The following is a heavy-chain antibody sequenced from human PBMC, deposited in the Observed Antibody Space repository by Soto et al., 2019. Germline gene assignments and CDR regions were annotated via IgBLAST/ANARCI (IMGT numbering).Heavy chain of an antibody. CDR2: IYYSGST. CDR3: ARRGSGSYSDY. D-gene: IGHD3-10*01. Sequence: SETLSLTCTVSGGSIISSSYYWVLIRQPPGKGLEWIGSIYYSGSTYYNPSLKSRVTISVDTSKNQFSLKLSSVTAADTAVYYCARRGSGSYSDYWGQGTLVTVSS. V-gene: IGHV4-39*01. J-gene: IGHJ4*01. CDR1: GGSIISSSYY.